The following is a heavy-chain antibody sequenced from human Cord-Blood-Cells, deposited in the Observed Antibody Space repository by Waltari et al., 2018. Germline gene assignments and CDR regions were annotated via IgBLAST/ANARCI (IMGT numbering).Heavy chain of an antibody. D-gene: IGHD6-6*01. V-gene: IGHV4-59*08. Sequence: QVQLQESGPGLVKPSETLSLTCTVSGGSISSYYWSWIRQPPGKGLEWIGYIYYSGSTNYNPCLKSRVTISVDTSKNQFSLKLSSVTAADTAVYYCARHRMSSSSLGYWGQGTLVTVSS. J-gene: IGHJ4*02. CDR3: ARHRMSSSSLGY. CDR1: GGSISSYY. CDR2: IYYSGST.